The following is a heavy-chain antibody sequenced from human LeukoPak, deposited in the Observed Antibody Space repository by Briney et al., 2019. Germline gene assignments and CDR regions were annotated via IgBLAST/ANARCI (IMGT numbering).Heavy chain of an antibody. D-gene: IGHD3-10*01. V-gene: IGHV4-30-4*08. CDR2: IYYNGST. CDR1: GGSISSGDYY. Sequence: SQTLSLTCTVSGGSISSGDYYWSWIRQPPGKGLEWIGYIYYNGSTYYNPSLKSRVTISVDTSKNQFSLKLSSVTAADTAVYYCARTSLGGAWFDPWGQGTVVTVSS. CDR3: ARTSLGGAWFDP. J-gene: IGHJ5*01.